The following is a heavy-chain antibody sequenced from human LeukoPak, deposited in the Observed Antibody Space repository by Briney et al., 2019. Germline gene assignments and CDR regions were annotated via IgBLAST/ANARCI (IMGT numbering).Heavy chain of an antibody. CDR2: IYSGGST. CDR3: ARAEGRRSRGNWFDP. D-gene: IGHD3-10*01. Sequence: GGSLRLSCAASGFTVSSDYVSWVRQAPGKGLEWVSIIYSGGSTYYGDSVKGRFTISRDNSKNTLYLQMNSLRADDTAVYYCARAEGRRSRGNWFDPWGQGNLVTVSS. V-gene: IGHV3-66*01. J-gene: IGHJ5*02. CDR1: GFTVSSDY.